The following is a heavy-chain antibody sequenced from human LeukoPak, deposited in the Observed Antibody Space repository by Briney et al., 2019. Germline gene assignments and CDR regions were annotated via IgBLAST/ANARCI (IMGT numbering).Heavy chain of an antibody. Sequence: GGSLRLSRAASGFTFSSHAMSWVRQAPGKGLEWVSAISGSTYYADSVRGRFTISRDNAKNSLWLQMNSLRDEDTAIYYCASGSGFLFDQLGQGTLVTVSS. J-gene: IGHJ4*02. D-gene: IGHD3-22*01. CDR3: ASGSGFLFDQ. CDR2: ISGST. V-gene: IGHV3-23*01. CDR1: GFTFSSHA.